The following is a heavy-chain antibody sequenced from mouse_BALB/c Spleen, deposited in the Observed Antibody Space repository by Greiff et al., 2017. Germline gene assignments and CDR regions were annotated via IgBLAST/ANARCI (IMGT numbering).Heavy chain of an antibody. CDR1: GYTFTDYA. D-gene: IGHD2-4*01. CDR2: ISTYYGDA. V-gene: IGHV1S137*01. CDR3: ARSGDYPYFHY. Sequence: VQLQQSGAELVRPGVSVKISCKGSGYTFTDYAMHWVKQSHAKSLEWIGVISTYYGDASYNQKFKGKATMTVDKSSSTAYMELARLTSEDSAIYYCARSGDYPYFHYWGQGTTLTVSS. J-gene: IGHJ2*01.